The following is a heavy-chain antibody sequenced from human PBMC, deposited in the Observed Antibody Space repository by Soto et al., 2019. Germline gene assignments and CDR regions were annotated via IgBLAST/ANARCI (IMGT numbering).Heavy chain of an antibody. Sequence: QVQLVQSGAEVKKPGSSVKVSCKASGGTFSSYTISWVRQAPGQGLEWMGRIIPIHGIANYAQKFQGRVTITADKSTSTAYLELSSLSSEDTAVYSCAREVHDYGGNLFADDDYWGQGPLVTVSS. CDR2: IIPIHGIA. D-gene: IGHD4-17*01. V-gene: IGHV1-69*08. J-gene: IGHJ4*02. CDR3: AREVHDYGGNLFADDDY. CDR1: GGTFSSYT.